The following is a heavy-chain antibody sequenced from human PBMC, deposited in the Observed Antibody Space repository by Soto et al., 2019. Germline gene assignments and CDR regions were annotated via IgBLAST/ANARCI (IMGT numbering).Heavy chain of an antibody. J-gene: IGHJ4*02. CDR3: ARGPSGDKVDY. V-gene: IGHV1-69*02. Sequence: SVKVSCKASGGTFSSYTISWVQQAPGQGLEWMGRIIPILGIANYAQKFQGRVTITADKSTSTAYMELSSLRSEDIAVYYCARGPSGDKVDYWGQGIQVTVSS. CDR2: IIPILGIA. CDR1: GGTFSSYT. D-gene: IGHD7-27*01.